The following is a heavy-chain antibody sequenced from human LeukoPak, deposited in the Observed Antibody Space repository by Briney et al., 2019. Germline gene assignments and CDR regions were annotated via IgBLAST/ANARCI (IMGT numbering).Heavy chain of an antibody. Sequence: ASVKVSCKASGYTFTSYDINWVRQATGQGLEWMGWMNPNSGNTGYAQKFQGRVTITRNTSISTAYMELSSLRSEDTAVYYCARGEYSSSSEGIDYWGQGTLVTVSS. J-gene: IGHJ4*02. D-gene: IGHD6-6*01. CDR2: MNPNSGNT. CDR3: ARGEYSSSSEGIDY. V-gene: IGHV1-8*03. CDR1: GYTFTSYD.